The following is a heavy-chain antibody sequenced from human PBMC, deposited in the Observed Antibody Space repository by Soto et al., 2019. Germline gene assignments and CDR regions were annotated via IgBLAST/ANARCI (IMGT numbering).Heavy chain of an antibody. CDR3: ARVLGAPLYYFDY. J-gene: IGHJ4*02. CDR1: GYSISIGNY. CDR2: IYQSGST. V-gene: IGHV4-38-2*02. D-gene: IGHD1-26*01. Sequence: SETLSLTCPVSGYSISIGNYWGWIRQHPGKRLEWIGSIYQSGSTYYNPSLRSRATISVDTSKNQFSLKLSSVTAADTAVYYCARVLGAPLYYFDYWGQGILVTVS.